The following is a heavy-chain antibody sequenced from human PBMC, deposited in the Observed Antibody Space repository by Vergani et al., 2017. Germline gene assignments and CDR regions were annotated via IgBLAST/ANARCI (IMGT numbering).Heavy chain of an antibody. CDR2: ISGSGGST. V-gene: IGHV3-23*01. CDR1: GFTFSSYA. CDR3: ANDRSGSYFYYGMDV. J-gene: IGHJ6*02. Sequence: EVQLLESGGGLVQPGGSLRLSCAASGFTFSSYAMSWVRQAPGKGLEWVSAISGSGGSTYYADSVKGRFTISRDNSKNTLYLQMNSLRAEDTAVYYCANDRSGSYFYYGMDVWGQGTTVTVSS. D-gene: IGHD3-10*01.